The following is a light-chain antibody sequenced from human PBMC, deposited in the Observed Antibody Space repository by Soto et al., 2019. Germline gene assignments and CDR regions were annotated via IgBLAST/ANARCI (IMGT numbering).Light chain of an antibody. CDR3: SSFTTSSTVV. Sequence: QSALTQPRSVSGSPRQSVTISCTGTSSDVGGYNYVSWYQQHPGKAPKLMIYDVSKRPSGVPDRFSGSKSGNTASLTISGLQAEDEADYYCSSFTTSSTVVFGGGTKLTVL. J-gene: IGLJ2*01. V-gene: IGLV2-11*01. CDR2: DVS. CDR1: SSDVGGYNY.